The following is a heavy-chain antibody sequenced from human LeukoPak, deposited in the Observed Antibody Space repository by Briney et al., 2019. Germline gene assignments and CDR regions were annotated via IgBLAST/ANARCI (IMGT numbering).Heavy chain of an antibody. J-gene: IGHJ6*04. V-gene: IGHV3-74*01. D-gene: IGHD2-2*01. CDR3: ARDSCSSTSCFPDV. CDR2: INSDGSTT. CDR1: GFTFSNYW. Sequence: GASLRLSCAASGFTFSNYWMHWVRQAPGKGLVLVSRINSDGSTTSYADSVKGRFTISRDNAKNTLYLQMNRLRAEDTAVYYCARDSCSSTSCFPDVWGKGTTVTVSS.